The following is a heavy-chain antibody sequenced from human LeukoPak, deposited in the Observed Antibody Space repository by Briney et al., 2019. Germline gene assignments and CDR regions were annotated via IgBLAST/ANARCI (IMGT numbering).Heavy chain of an antibody. V-gene: IGHV4-30-2*03. D-gene: IGHD1-14*01. CDR1: GGSISSGGYS. J-gene: IGHJ5*02. Sequence: PSETLSLTCAVSGGSISSGGYSWSWIRQPPGTGLEWIGNIWTSGITKYNPSLNSRVTILIDTSKSQVYLKVRSMTAADTAVYYCARQAQDGTDNYFDPWGQGTLVTVSS. CDR2: IWTSGIT. CDR3: ARQAQDGTDNYFDP.